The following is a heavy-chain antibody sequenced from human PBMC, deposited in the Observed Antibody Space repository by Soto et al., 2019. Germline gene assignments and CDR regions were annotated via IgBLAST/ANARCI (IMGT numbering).Heavy chain of an antibody. J-gene: IGHJ6*02. CDR1: GGTFSSYA. CDR3: ARASGSYKTYYYYGMDV. V-gene: IGHV1-69*12. Sequence: QVQLVQSGAEVKKPGSSVKVSCKASGGTFSSYAISWVRQAPGQGLEWMGGIIPIFGTANYAQKFQGRVTITADESTSTAYRELSSLRSEDTAVYYCARASGSYKTYYYYGMDVWGQGTTVTVSS. D-gene: IGHD1-26*01. CDR2: IIPIFGTA.